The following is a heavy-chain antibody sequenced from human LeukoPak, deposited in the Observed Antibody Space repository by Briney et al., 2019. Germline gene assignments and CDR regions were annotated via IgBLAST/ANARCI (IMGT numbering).Heavy chain of an antibody. CDR3: ARGLKDYGGNPGFDY. V-gene: IGHV4-59*01. J-gene: IGHJ4*02. CDR2: IYYSGST. Sequence: AETLSLTCTVSGGSISSYYWSWIRQPPGKGLEWIGYIYYSGSTNYNPSLNSRVNISVDTSKNQFSLMLSSVTAADTAVYYCARGLKDYGGNPGFDYWGQGTLVTVSS. D-gene: IGHD4-23*01. CDR1: GGSISSYY.